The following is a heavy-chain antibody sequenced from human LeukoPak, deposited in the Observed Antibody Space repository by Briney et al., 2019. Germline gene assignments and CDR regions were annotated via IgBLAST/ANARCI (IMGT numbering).Heavy chain of an antibody. CDR1: GGSISSYY. J-gene: IGHJ5*02. CDR3: ARVGEPAYYDFWSGYYTGPYWFDP. D-gene: IGHD3-3*01. CDR2: IYYSGST. V-gene: IGHV4-59*12. Sequence: SETLSLTCTVSGGSISSYYWSWIRQPPGKGLEWIGYIYYSGSTNYNPSLKSRVTISVDTSKNQFSLKLSSVTAADTAVYYCARVGEPAYYDFWSGYYTGPYWFDPWGQGTLVTVSS.